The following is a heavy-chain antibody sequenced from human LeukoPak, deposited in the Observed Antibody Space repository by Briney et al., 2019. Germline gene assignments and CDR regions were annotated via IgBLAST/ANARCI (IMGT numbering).Heavy chain of an antibody. CDR1: GFTLSSYG. CDR3: ARELVEMENYCYFDY. CDR2: IWYDGSNK. V-gene: IGHV3-33*01. J-gene: IGHJ4*02. Sequence: PGGSLRLSCAASGFTLSSYGMHWVRQAPGKGLEWVAVIWYDGSNKYYADSVKGRFTISRDNSKNTLYLQMNSLRAEDTAVYYCARELVEMENYCYFDYWGQGTLVTVSS. D-gene: IGHD5-24*01.